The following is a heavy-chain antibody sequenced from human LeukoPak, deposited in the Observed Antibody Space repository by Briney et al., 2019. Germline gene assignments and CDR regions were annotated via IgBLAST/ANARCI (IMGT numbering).Heavy chain of an antibody. D-gene: IGHD1-26*01. CDR1: GYTFTSSY. J-gene: IGHJ4*02. CDR2: IIPIFGTA. CDR3: ARDDPSGSYYPLFDY. Sequence: SVKVSCKASGYTFTSSYIHWVRQAPGQGLEWMGGIIPIFGTANYAQKFQGRVTITSDESTSTAYMELSSLRSEDTAVYYCARDDPSGSYYPLFDYWGQGTLVTVSS. V-gene: IGHV1-69*13.